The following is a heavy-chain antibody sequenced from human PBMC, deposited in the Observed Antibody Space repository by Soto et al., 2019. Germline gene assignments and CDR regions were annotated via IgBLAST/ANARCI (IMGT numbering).Heavy chain of an antibody. D-gene: IGHD2-15*01. J-gene: IGHJ4*02. CDR1: GDSISSSSYY. Sequence: SETLSLTCTVSGDSISSSSYYWGWIRQPPGKGLEWIGYIYYSGGTNYNPSLKSRVTISVDTSKNQFSLKLSSVTAADTAVYYCARRYGGNLDYWGQGTLVTVSS. CDR2: IYYSGGT. CDR3: ARRYGGNLDY. V-gene: IGHV4-61*05.